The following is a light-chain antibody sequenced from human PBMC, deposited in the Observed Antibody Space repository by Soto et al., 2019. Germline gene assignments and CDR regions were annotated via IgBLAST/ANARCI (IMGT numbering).Light chain of an antibody. CDR2: EVT. J-gene: IGLJ3*02. V-gene: IGLV2-14*01. CDR1: SSDVGAYNY. CDR3: SSYTTTNTWV. Sequence: QSVLTQPASVSGAPGPSITLSCTGTSSDVGAYNYVCWYQQHPGKAPRLMIYEVTNRPSGVSTRFSGSKSGNTASLTISGLQTDDEAAYYCSSYTTTNTWVFGGGTKLTVL.